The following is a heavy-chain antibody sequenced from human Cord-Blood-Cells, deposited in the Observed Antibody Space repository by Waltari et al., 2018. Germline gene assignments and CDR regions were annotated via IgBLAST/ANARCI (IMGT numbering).Heavy chain of an antibody. V-gene: IGHV1-2*06. Sequence: QVQLVQSGAEEKKPGAQVKVSCKASGYTFTGYSMNWVRQAPGQGLEWMGRINPNSGGTNDAQKFQGRVTMTRDTSISTAYMELSRLRSDDTAVYYCARVTYNWNDDYWGQGTLVTVSS. D-gene: IGHD1-20*01. CDR2: INPNSGGT. CDR1: GYTFTGYS. J-gene: IGHJ4*02. CDR3: ARVTYNWNDDY.